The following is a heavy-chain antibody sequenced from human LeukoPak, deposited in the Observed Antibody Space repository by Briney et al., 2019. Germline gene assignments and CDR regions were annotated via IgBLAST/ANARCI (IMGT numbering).Heavy chain of an antibody. CDR3: ARWVPGSSWYPPYYYYYYMDV. V-gene: IGHV3-7*01. Sequence: GGSLRLSCAASGFTFSSYAMSWVRQAPGKGLEWVANIKQDGSEKYYVDSVKGRFTISRDNAKNSLYLQMNSLRAEDTAVYYCARWVPGSSWYPPYYYYYYMDVWGKGTTVTVSS. CDR1: GFTFSSYA. J-gene: IGHJ6*03. D-gene: IGHD6-13*01. CDR2: IKQDGSEK.